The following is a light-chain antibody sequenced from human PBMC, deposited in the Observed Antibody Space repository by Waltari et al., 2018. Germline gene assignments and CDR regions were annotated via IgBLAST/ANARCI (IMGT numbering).Light chain of an antibody. V-gene: IGKV3-11*01. CDR2: DAS. J-gene: IGKJ4*01. CDR3: QQRSNWPLT. CDR1: QSVSSY. Sequence: EIVLTQPPASLSLSPGERATLSCMASQSVSSYLAWYQQKPGQAPRLLIYDASNRATGIPARFSGSGSGTDFTLTISGLEPEDFAVYSCQQRSNWPLTFGGGTKVEIK.